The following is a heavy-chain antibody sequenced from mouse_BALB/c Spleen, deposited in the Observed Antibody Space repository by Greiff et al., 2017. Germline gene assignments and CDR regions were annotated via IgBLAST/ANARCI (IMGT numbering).Heavy chain of an antibody. CDR3: ARRLDYYGSSTFAY. J-gene: IGHJ3*01. Sequence: EVMLVESGGGLVQPGGSLKLSCAASGFTFSSYTMSWVRQTPEKRLEWVAYISNGGGSTYYPDTVKGRFTISRDNAKNTLYLQMSSLKSEDTAMYYCARRLDYYGSSTFAYWGQGTLVTVSA. V-gene: IGHV5-12-2*01. CDR2: ISNGGGST. D-gene: IGHD1-1*01. CDR1: GFTFSSYT.